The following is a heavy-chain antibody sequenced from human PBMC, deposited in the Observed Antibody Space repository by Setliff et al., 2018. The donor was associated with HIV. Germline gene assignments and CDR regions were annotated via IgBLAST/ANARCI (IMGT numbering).Heavy chain of an antibody. D-gene: IGHD4-4*01. J-gene: IGHJ3*02. CDR1: GGSISSHY. V-gene: IGHV4-34*01. CDR3: ARGRDDYNYDPFDI. Sequence: PSETLSLTCTVSGGSISSHYWSWIRQPPGKGLEWIGEINLSGGTNYNPSLKSRVTISVDTSKNQFSLKLSSVTAADTAVYYCARGRDDYNYDPFDIWGQGTMVTVSS. CDR2: INLSGGT.